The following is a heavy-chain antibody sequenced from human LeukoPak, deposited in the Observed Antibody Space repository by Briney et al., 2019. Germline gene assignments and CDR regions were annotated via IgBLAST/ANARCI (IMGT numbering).Heavy chain of an antibody. CDR3: GRQGYTASHYFLDF. V-gene: IGHV4-4*07. CDR2: IYTTGRT. J-gene: IGHJ4*02. D-gene: IGHD1-26*01. CDR1: SGSINSYF. Sequence: PSETLSLTCTVSSGSINSYFWGWVRQPPGKGLERIGRIYTTGRTHCNPSLKSRVTMSVDTSTNQFSLNLRSMTAADTAVYYCGRQGYTASHYFLDFWSQGTLVAVS.